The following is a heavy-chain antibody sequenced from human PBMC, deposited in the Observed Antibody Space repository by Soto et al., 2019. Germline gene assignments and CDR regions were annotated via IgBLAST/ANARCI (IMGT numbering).Heavy chain of an antibody. D-gene: IGHD2-2*01. V-gene: IGHV5-51*01. CDR3: ARTAYCSSTSCYSEVKRFDY. CDR2: IYPGDSDT. CDR1: GYSFTSYW. Sequence: GESLKISCKGSGYSFTSYWIGWVRQMPGKGLEWMGIIYPGDSDTRYSPSFQGQVTISADKSISTAYLQWSSLKASDTAMYYCARTAYCSSTSCYSEVKRFDYWGQGTLVTVSS. J-gene: IGHJ4*02.